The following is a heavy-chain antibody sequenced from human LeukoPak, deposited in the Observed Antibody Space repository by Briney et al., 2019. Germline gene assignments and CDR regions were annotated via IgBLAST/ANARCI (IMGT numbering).Heavy chain of an antibody. CDR1: GGSISNYY. CDR3: ARGRSSMVRGYYYYYMDV. Sequence: SETLSLTCTVSGGSISNYYWSWIRQPPGKGLEWIGYIYYSGSTNYNPSLKSRVTISVDTSKNQFSLKLSSVTAADTAVYYCARGRSSMVRGYYYYYMDVWGKGTTVTITS. D-gene: IGHD3-10*01. CDR2: IYYSGST. J-gene: IGHJ6*03. V-gene: IGHV4-59*01.